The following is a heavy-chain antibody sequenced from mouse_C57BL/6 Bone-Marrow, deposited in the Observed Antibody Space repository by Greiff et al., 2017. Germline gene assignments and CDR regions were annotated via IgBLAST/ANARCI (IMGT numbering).Heavy chain of an antibody. V-gene: IGHV1-47*01. Sequence: VQLQQSGAELVKPGASVKMSCKASGYTFTTYPIAWMKQNHGKSLAWIGNFHPYNDDTKYNEKFKGKATLTVEKSSSTVYLELSRLTSDDSAVSDCARKGDSNYVFFAYWGKGTLVTVSA. CDR3: ARKGDSNYVFFAY. J-gene: IGHJ3*01. CDR1: GYTFTTYP. CDR2: FHPYNDDT. D-gene: IGHD2-5*01.